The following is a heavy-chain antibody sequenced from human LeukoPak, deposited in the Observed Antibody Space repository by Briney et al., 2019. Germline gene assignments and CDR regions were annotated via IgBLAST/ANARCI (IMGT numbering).Heavy chain of an antibody. CDR1: GFTFSSYR. V-gene: IGHV3-48*01. Sequence: PGGSLRLSCAASGFTFSSYRMNWVRQAPGKGLEWVSYISSSSSTIYYADSVKGRFTIFRDNAKNSLYLQMNSLRAEDTAVYYCARELYGDFDYWGQGTLVTVSS. CDR2: ISSSSSTI. D-gene: IGHD4-17*01. CDR3: ARELYGDFDY. J-gene: IGHJ4*02.